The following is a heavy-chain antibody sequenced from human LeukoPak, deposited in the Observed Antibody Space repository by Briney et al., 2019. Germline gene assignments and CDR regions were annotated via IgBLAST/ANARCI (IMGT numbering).Heavy chain of an antibody. J-gene: IGHJ4*02. CDR2: ISSGSTTI. CDR3: ARDMDPYYFDY. V-gene: IGHV3-48*01. D-gene: IGHD3-10*01. CDR1: GFTFSDAC. Sequence: GSLRLSCAASGFTFSDACMSWVRQAPGKGLEWVSYISSGSTTIYYADSVKGRFTISRDNAKNSLYLQMNSLRAEDTAVYYCARDMDPYYFDYWGQGTLVTVSS.